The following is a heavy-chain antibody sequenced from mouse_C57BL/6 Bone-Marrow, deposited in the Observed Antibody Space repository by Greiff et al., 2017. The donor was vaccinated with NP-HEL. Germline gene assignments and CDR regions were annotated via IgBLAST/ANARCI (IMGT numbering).Heavy chain of an antibody. CDR2: INPNNGGT. D-gene: IGHD2-10*01. CDR1: GYTFTDYN. J-gene: IGHJ2*01. CDR3: ARKPSYYLDY. V-gene: IGHV1-18*01. Sequence: EVQLQQSGPELVKPGASVKIPCKASGYTFTDYNMDWVKQSHGKSLEWIGDINPNNGGTIYNQKFKGKATLTVDKSSSTAYMELRSLTSEDTAVYYCARKPSYYLDYWGQGTTLTVSS.